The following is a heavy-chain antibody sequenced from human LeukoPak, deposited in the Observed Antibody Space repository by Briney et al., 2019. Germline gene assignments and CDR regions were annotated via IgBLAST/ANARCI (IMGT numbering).Heavy chain of an antibody. D-gene: IGHD2-2*01. CDR3: ARYHIYYYYMDV. CDR2: ISAYNGNT. Sequence: ASVKVSCKASGYTFTSYGISWVRQAPGRGLEWMGWISAYNGNTNYAQKLQGRVTMTTDTSTSTAYMELRSLRSDDTAVYYCARYHIYYYYMDVWGKGTTVTVSS. CDR1: GYTFTSYG. V-gene: IGHV1-18*01. J-gene: IGHJ6*03.